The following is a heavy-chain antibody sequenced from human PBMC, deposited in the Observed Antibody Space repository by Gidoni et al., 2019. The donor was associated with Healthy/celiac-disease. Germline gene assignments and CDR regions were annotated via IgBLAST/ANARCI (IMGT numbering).Heavy chain of an antibody. D-gene: IGHD3-10*01. J-gene: IGHJ4*02. CDR1: GGSVSSGSYY. CDR2: IYYSGST. V-gene: IGHV4-61*01. Sequence: QVQLQESGPRLVKPSETLSLTCTVSGGSVSSGSYYWSWIRQPPGKGLEWIGYIYYSGSTNYNPSPKSRVTISVDTSKNQFSLKLSSVTAADTAVYYCARAVPTPGTIDYWGQGTLVTVSS. CDR3: ARAVPTPGTIDY.